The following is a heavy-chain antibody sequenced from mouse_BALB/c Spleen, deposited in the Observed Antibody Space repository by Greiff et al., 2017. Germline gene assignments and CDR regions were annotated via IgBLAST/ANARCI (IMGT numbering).Heavy chain of an antibody. V-gene: IGHV2-2*02. D-gene: IGHD2-10*02. J-gene: IGHJ4*01. CDR3: ASPSMVTTDYYAMDY. Sequence: QVQLQQSGPGLVQPSQSLSITCTVSGFSLTSYGVHWVRQSPGKGLEWLGVIWSGGSTDYNAAFISRLSISKDNSKSQVFFKMNSLQANDTAIYYCASPSMVTTDYYAMDYWGQGTSVTVSS. CDR2: IWSGGST. CDR1: GFSLTSYG.